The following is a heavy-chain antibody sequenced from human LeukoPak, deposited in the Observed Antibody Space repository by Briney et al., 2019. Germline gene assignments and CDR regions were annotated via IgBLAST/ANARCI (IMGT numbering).Heavy chain of an antibody. CDR1: GGSISSGDYY. V-gene: IGHV4-30-4*08. D-gene: IGHD3-22*01. J-gene: IGHJ4*02. CDR3: ARGYYYDSSGYLTPDY. Sequence: SQTLSLTCTVSGGSISSGDYYWSWIRQPPGKGLEWIGYIYYSGSTYYNPSLKSRVTISVDTSKNQFSLKLSSVTAADTAVYYCARGYYYDSSGYLTPDYWGQGTLVTVSS. CDR2: IYYSGST.